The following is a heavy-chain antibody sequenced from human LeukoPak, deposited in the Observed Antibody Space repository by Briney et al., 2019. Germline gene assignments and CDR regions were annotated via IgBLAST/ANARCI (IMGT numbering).Heavy chain of an antibody. D-gene: IGHD6-19*01. Sequence: SQTLSLTCTVSGCSISSGGYYWSWIRQHPGKGLEWIGYIYYSGSTYYNPSLKSRVTISVDTSKNQFSLKLSSVTAADTAVYYCARGPSPKSRIAVAGNWFDPWGQGTLVTVSS. CDR2: IYYSGST. CDR3: ARGPSPKSRIAVAGNWFDP. V-gene: IGHV4-31*03. J-gene: IGHJ5*02. CDR1: GCSISSGGYY.